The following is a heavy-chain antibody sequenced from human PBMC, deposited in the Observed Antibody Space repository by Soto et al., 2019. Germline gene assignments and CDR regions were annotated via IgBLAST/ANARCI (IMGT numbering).Heavy chain of an antibody. V-gene: IGHV4-34*01. D-gene: IGHD3-16*01. J-gene: IGHJ4*02. CDR1: GGSFSGYY. Sequence: QVQLQQWGAGLSKPSETLSLTCAVYGGSFSGYYWSWIRQPPGKGLEWIGEIDHSGGTNYNPSLKSRVTTSVDTSKHQSAPKLSSVTAADTAVYYGASGRLGGAANWGQGTLVTVSS. CDR3: ASGRLGGAAN. CDR2: IDHSGGT.